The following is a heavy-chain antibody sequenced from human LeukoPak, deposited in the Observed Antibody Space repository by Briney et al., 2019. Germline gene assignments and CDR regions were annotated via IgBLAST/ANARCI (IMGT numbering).Heavy chain of an antibody. D-gene: IGHD3-10*01. CDR1: GFTFDDYA. Sequence: PGGSLRLSCAASGFTFDDYAMHWVRLSPGKGLEWVSSITGSGPYMLYADSVKHRFTISRDNTKNLLYLEMNSLRTEDTAMYFCVRDVGAVRGEVYFDYWGQGTLVTVSS. CDR2: ITGSGPYM. V-gene: IGHV3-21*06. J-gene: IGHJ4*02. CDR3: VRDVGAVRGEVYFDY.